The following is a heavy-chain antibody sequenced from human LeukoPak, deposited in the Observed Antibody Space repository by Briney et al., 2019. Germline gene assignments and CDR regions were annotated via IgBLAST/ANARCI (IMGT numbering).Heavy chain of an antibody. J-gene: IGHJ4*02. D-gene: IGHD6-13*01. Sequence: GGSLRLSCAASGSTFDDYGMSWVRQAPGKGLEWVSGINWNGGSTGYADSVKGRFTISRDNAKSSLYLQMNSLRAEDTALYYCARVSSSWLKFDYWGQGTLVTVSS. CDR2: INWNGGST. V-gene: IGHV3-20*04. CDR3: ARVSSSWLKFDY. CDR1: GSTFDDYG.